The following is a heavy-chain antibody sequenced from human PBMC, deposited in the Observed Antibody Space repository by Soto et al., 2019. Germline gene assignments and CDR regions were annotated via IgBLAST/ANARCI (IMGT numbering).Heavy chain of an antibody. D-gene: IGHD1-20*01. V-gene: IGHV3-73*01. J-gene: IGHJ4*02. CDR1: GFTFSGSV. CDR3: SSHNG. Sequence: GGSLRLSCADSGFTFSGSVMHWVRQASGKGLEWVGRIRSKANSYATAYAGSVKGRFTISRDDSKNTAYLQMNSLKTEDTAAYYCSSHNGWGQGTLVTVSS. CDR2: IRSKANSYAT.